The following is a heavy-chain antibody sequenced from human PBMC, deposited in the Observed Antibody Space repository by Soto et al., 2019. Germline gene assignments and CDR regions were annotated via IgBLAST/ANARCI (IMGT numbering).Heavy chain of an antibody. V-gene: IGHV4-59*12. CDR2: YFDGARS. CDR3: AGGGSMIRGRNFFDA. CDR1: SVPISEYS. Sequence: SVTLSLPCNVSSVPISEYSWSWARQSPGKGLEWIGNYFDGARSRYNPSLKSRVTISVDACKNLFSLEQCSVTAADTSVSHCAGGGSMIRGRNFFDAWGQGVRVTVSS. D-gene: IGHD3-22*01. J-gene: IGHJ4*02.